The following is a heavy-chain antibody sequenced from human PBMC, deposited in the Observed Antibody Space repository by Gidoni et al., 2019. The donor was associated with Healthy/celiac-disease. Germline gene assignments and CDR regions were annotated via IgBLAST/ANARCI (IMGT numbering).Heavy chain of an antibody. Sequence: EVQLVESGGGLVKPGGSLRLSCAASGCTFSSYSMNWVRQAPGKGLEWVSSISSSSSYIYYADSVKGRFTISRDNDKNSLYLQMNSLRAEDTAVYYCAVGGRPNGMDVWGQGTTVTVSS. CDR2: ISSSSSYI. CDR3: AVGGRPNGMDV. CDR1: GCTFSSYS. V-gene: IGHV3-21*01. J-gene: IGHJ6*02.